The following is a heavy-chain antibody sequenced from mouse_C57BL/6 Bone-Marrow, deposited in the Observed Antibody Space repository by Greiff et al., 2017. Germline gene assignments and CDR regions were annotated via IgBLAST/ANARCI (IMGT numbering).Heavy chain of an antibody. CDR3: ARLKDEGDAMDY. V-gene: IGHV3-8*01. J-gene: IGHJ4*01. CDR2: ISYSGST. Sequence: DVQLVESGPGLAKPSQTLYLTCSVPGYSITSDYWNWIRKFPGNKLEYMGYISYSGSTYYNPYLKSRLSITRDTSKNQYYLQLKSVTTEDTATYYCARLKDEGDAMDYWGQGTSVTVSS. CDR1: GYSITSDY.